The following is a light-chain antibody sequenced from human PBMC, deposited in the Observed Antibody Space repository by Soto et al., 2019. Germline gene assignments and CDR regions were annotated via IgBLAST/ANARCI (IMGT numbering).Light chain of an antibody. CDR3: QSADSSGTYVV. Sequence: SYELTQPPSVSVSPGQTARITCSGDXLPKQYAYWYQQKPGQAPVLVIYKDSERPSGIPERFSGSSSGTTVTLTISGVQAEDEADYYCQSADSSGTYVVFGGGTKLTVL. V-gene: IGLV3-25*03. CDR2: KDS. J-gene: IGLJ2*01. CDR1: XLPKQY.